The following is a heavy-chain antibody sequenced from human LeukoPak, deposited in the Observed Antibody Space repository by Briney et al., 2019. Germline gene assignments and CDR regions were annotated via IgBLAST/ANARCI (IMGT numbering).Heavy chain of an antibody. Sequence: GGSLRLSCAGSGFTFDDYAMHWVRQAPGKGLEWGSGISWNSGSIGYADSVKGRFTISRDNAKNSLYLQMNSLRAEDTALYYCAKALIRYSSGWYYFDYWGQGTLVTVSS. J-gene: IGHJ4*02. CDR3: AKALIRYSSGWYYFDY. CDR2: ISWNSGSI. D-gene: IGHD6-19*01. V-gene: IGHV3-9*01. CDR1: GFTFDDYA.